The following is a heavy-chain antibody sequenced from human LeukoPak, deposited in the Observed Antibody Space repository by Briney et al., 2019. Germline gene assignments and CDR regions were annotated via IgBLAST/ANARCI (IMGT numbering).Heavy chain of an antibody. CDR2: INPNSGGT. Sequence: ASVKVSCKASGYTFTGYYMHWVRQAPGQGLEWMGWINPNSGGTNYAQKFQGGVTMTRDTSISTAYMELSRLRSDDTAVYYCASGVHVWGSYSFDYWGQGTLVTVSS. D-gene: IGHD3-16*01. CDR3: ASGVHVWGSYSFDY. CDR1: GYTFTGYY. V-gene: IGHV1-2*02. J-gene: IGHJ4*02.